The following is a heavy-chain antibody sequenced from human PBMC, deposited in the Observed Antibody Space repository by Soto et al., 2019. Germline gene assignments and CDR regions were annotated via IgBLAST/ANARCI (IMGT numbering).Heavy chain of an antibody. D-gene: IGHD5-18*01. CDR1: GFSFSTYN. Sequence: GGSLRLSCAASGFSFSTYNMNWVRQAPGRGLEWVSYISSRSSTIYHADSVKGRFTISRDNAKNSLYLQMNSLRAEDTAVYYCASPVDTAMVVPPGGMDVWGQGTTVTVSS. CDR3: ASPVDTAMVVPPGGMDV. CDR2: ISSRSSTI. J-gene: IGHJ6*02. V-gene: IGHV3-48*04.